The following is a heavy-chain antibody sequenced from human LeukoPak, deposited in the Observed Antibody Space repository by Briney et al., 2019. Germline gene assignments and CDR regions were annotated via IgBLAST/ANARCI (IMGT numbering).Heavy chain of an antibody. V-gene: IGHV3-23*01. J-gene: IGHJ5*02. Sequence: GGSLRLSCAASGFTFSTYGVYWVRQAPGKGLEWVSSNSGGSSYYADSVKGRFTISRDNSRNTMYLQMSSLRVEDTAVYYCANLGLRTLVLTWGQGTLVTVSS. CDR2: NSGGSS. CDR1: GFTFSTYG. D-gene: IGHD7-27*01. CDR3: ANLGLRTLVLT.